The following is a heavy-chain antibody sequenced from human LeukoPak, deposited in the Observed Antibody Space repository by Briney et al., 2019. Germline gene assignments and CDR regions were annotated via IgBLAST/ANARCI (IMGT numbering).Heavy chain of an antibody. CDR1: GGFISSGGYY. V-gene: IGHV4-31*03. D-gene: IGHD3-10*01. Sequence: PSETLSLTCTVSGGFISSGGYYWTWIRQPSGKGLECIGYIYYSGSTYYNPSLKSRVSMSLDTSKNQFSLKLRSVTAADTAVYYCARGPAGSYFHVPDYWGQGTLVTVSS. CDR3: ARGPAGSYFHVPDY. CDR2: IYYSGST. J-gene: IGHJ4*02.